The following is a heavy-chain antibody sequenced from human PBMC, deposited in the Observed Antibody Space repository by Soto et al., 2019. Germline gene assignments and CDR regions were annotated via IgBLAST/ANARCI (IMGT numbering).Heavy chain of an antibody. V-gene: IGHV1-69*01. Sequence: QVQLVQSGAEVRKPGSSLRVSCKSSGATFSTTGISWVRQAPGQGLEWMGGIIPLFGTPKYARKFQGRVSITADESTNTVYMELNSLRPADAAVYYCARASPVICGGDPCYRLDSSFDSWGQGSLVIVSS. J-gene: IGHJ5*01. CDR3: ARASPVICGGDPCYRLDSSFDS. CDR2: IIPLFGTP. D-gene: IGHD2-21*02. CDR1: GATFSTTG.